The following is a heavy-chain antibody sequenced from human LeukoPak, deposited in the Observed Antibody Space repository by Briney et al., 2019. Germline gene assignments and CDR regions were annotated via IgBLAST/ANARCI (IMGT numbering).Heavy chain of an antibody. J-gene: IGHJ6*04. CDR3: AKDLSSTGTGHYYGMDV. CDR1: GFTFSSYG. D-gene: IGHD1-1*01. V-gene: IGHV3-30*18. CDR2: ISYDGSNK. Sequence: GGSLRLSCAASGFTFSSYGMHWVRQAPGKGLEWVAVISYDGSNKYYADSVKGRFTISRDNSKNTLYLQMNSLRAEDTAVYYCAKDLSSTGTGHYYGMDVWGKGTTVTVSS.